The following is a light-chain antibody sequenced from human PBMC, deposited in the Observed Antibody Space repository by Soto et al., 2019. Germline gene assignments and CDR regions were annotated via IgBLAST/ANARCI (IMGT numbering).Light chain of an antibody. Sequence: EIVMTQSPATLSVSPGERATLSCRASQSVSSNLAWYQQKPCQAPMRLLYGASTRATGIPARFSGSGYGTDFTLTSSSLQFEDFAVYYCQQDNNWSPWTFGKGTKVDIK. CDR3: QQDNNWSPWT. CDR2: GAS. CDR1: QSVSSN. V-gene: IGKV3-15*01. J-gene: IGKJ1*01.